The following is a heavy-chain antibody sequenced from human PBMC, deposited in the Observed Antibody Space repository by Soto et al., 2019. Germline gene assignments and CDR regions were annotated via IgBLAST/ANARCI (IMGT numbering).Heavy chain of an antibody. V-gene: IGHV3-7*01. Sequence: EVQLVESGGGLVQPGGSLRLSCAASGFTCSAYWMNWVRQALGKGLEWVVSISADGRETNQVDSVKGRFTISRDNAKNSLFLQMNSLRAEDTAVYYCARTPRFLDSWRQATLVTVSS. CDR1: GFTCSAYW. J-gene: IGHJ4*02. CDR3: ARTPRFLDS. CDR2: ISADGRET. D-gene: IGHD3-16*01.